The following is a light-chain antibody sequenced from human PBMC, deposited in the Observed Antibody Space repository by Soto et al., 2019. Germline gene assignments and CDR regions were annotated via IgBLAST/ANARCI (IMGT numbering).Light chain of an antibody. V-gene: IGKV1-5*01. CDR2: DAS. J-gene: IGKJ5*01. CDR1: QTISTW. CDR3: QPLTSHPPIP. Sequence: DIQVTQSPPTLSASVGDRFTITCRASQTISTWMAWYQQKPGKAPKLLVYDASTLQSGVASRFSGSGSGTEFSLTISSLEPEDFATYFCQPLTSHPPIPFGQGTRPEIK.